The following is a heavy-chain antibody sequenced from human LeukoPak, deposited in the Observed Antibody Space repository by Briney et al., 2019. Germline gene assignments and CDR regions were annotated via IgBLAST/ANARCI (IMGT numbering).Heavy chain of an antibody. CDR3: ARGGEYSSSWYGNLNY. J-gene: IGHJ4*02. CDR2: ISSSGSTI. D-gene: IGHD6-13*01. CDR1: GFTFSDYS. V-gene: IGHV3-11*01. Sequence: GGSLRLSCAASGFTFSDYSMSWIRQAPGKGLERVSYISSSGSTIYYADSVKGRFTISRDNAKNSLYLQMNSLRAEDTAVYYCARGGEYSSSWYGNLNYWGQGTLVTVSS.